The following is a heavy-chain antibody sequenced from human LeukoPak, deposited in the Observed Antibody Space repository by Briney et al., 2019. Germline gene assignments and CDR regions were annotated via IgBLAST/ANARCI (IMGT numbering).Heavy chain of an antibody. J-gene: IGHJ6*02. D-gene: IGHD3-10*01. CDR2: INHSGST. V-gene: IGHV4-34*01. Sequence: SETLSLTCAVYGGSFSGYYWSWIRQPPGKGLEWIGEINHSGSTNYNPSLKSRVTISVDTSKNQFSLKLSSVTAADTAVYYCARDKKYYYGSGSYVMVFRYYCGMDVWGQGTTVTVSS. CDR1: GGSFSGYY. CDR3: ARDKKYYYGSGSYVMVFRYYCGMDV.